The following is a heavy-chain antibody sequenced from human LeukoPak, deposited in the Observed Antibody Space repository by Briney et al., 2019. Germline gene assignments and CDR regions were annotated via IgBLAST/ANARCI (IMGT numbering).Heavy chain of an antibody. CDR1: GYTFTSYG. Sequence: ASVKVSCKASGYTFTSYGISWVRQAPGQGLEWMGWISAYNGNTNYAQKLQGRVTMTTDTSTSTAYMELRSLRSDDTAVYYCARDQPYYDFWSGYRGDFDYWGQGTLVTVSS. D-gene: IGHD3-3*01. CDR3: ARDQPYYDFWSGYRGDFDY. CDR2: ISAYNGNT. J-gene: IGHJ4*02. V-gene: IGHV1-18*01.